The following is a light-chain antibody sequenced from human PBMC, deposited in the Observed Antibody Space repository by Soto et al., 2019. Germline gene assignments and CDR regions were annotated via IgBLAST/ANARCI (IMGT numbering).Light chain of an antibody. CDR3: CSYANDNWV. CDR2: EVT. CDR1: SIYVGTYNL. V-gene: IGLV2-23*02. J-gene: IGLJ3*02. Sequence: QSALTQPASVSGSPGQSITISCTGASIYVGTYNLVSWYQQHPAKAPKLMIYEVTKRPSGVSNRFSGSKSGNTASLTISGLQAEDEADYYCCSYANDNWVFGGGTKLTVL.